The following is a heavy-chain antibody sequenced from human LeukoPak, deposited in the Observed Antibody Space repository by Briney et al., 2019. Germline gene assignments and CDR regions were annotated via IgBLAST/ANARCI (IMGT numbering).Heavy chain of an antibody. CDR2: INSDGRST. Sequence: PAGSLRLSCAASGFTFSSYWMHWVRQAPGKGLVWVSRINSDGRSTSSADSVKGRSTISRDNAKNTLYLQMNSLRTEDTAVYYCARDQLYCTGGISYFDYWGQGTLVTVSS. J-gene: IGHJ4*02. CDR3: ARDQLYCTGGISYFDY. V-gene: IGHV3-74*01. CDR1: GFTFSSYW. D-gene: IGHD2-8*02.